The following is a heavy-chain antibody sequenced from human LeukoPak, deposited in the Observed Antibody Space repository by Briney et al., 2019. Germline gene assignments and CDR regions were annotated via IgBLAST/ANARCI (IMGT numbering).Heavy chain of an antibody. CDR2: IKQDGSEK. J-gene: IGHJ4*02. CDR1: GFTFSGYW. Sequence: GGSLRLSCEASGFTFSGYWMSWVRQAPGKGLEWVANIKQDGSEKQYADSVKGRFTISRDNAQNSLYLQMSSLRVEDTAVYYCARGRYCTSGSCYFDYWGQGTLVTVSS. CDR3: ARGRYCTSGSCYFDY. V-gene: IGHV3-7*01. D-gene: IGHD2-8*01.